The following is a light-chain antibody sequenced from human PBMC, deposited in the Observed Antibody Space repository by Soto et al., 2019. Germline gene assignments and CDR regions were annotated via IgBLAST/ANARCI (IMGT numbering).Light chain of an antibody. V-gene: IGKV3D-20*02. J-gene: IGKJ1*01. CDR3: QQRSNGPWT. CDR1: QSVSSSY. CDR2: DAS. Sequence: EIVLTQSPGTLSLSPGERATLSCRASQSVSSSYLAWYQQKPGQAPRLLIYDASTRATGIPARFSGSGSGTEFTLTISSLEPEDFAVYYCQQRSNGPWTFGQGTKVDIK.